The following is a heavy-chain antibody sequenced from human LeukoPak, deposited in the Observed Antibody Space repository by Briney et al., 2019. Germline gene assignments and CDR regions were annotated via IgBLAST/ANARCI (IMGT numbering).Heavy chain of an antibody. V-gene: IGHV3-21*01. J-gene: IGHJ1*01. CDR2: ISMGNDYI. CDR3: ARDVEQQLTYFQH. CDR1: GFTFKSYS. Sequence: PGGSLRLSCAAFGFTFKSYSMIWVRQAPGKGLEWVSSISMGNDYIHYGDSVKGRFTVSRDNAENSLYLQMNSLRAEDTAVYYCARDVEQQLTYFQHWGQGTLVTVSS. D-gene: IGHD6-13*01.